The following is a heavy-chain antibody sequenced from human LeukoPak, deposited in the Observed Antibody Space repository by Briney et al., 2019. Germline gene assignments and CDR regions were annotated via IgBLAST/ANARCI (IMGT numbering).Heavy chain of an antibody. J-gene: IGHJ4*02. V-gene: IGHV3-23*01. CDR3: GQTGPTVGFCSSTSCYGVDY. CDR2: ISDSGGST. D-gene: IGHD2-2*01. CDR1: GFTFSSNA. Sequence: GGSLRLSCAASGFTFSSNAMSWVRQAPGKGPEWVSSISDSGGSTYYADSVKGRLTISRDNSKNTLYLQIDTLRAEDTAVYYCGQTGPTVGFCSSTSCYGVDYWGQGTLVTVSS.